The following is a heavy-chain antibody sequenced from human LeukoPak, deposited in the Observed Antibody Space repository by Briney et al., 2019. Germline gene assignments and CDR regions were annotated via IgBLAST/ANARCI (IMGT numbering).Heavy chain of an antibody. CDR3: ARDTAMVLNWFDP. D-gene: IGHD5-18*01. J-gene: IGHJ5*02. Sequence: ASVKVSCKASGYTFTGYYMHWVRQAPGQGLEWMGWINPNSGGANYAQKFQGRVTMTRDTSISTAYMELSRLRSDDTAVYYCARDTAMVLNWFDPWGQGTLVTVSS. CDR2: INPNSGGA. V-gene: IGHV1-2*02. CDR1: GYTFTGYY.